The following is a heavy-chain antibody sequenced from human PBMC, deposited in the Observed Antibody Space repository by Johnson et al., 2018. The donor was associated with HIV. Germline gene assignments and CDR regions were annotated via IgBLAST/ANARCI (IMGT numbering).Heavy chain of an antibody. D-gene: IGHD1-26*01. Sequence: QVQLVESGGGVVQPGGSLRLSCAASGFTFSSYGMHWVRQAPGKGLEWVAFIRYDGSNKYYADSVKGRFTISRDDSKNTLYLQMNSLRAEDTAVYYGAKDRTSGSYSDDACDIWGQGTMVTVSS. J-gene: IGHJ3*02. CDR2: IRYDGSNK. CDR3: AKDRTSGSYSDDACDI. CDR1: GFTFSSYG. V-gene: IGHV3-30*02.